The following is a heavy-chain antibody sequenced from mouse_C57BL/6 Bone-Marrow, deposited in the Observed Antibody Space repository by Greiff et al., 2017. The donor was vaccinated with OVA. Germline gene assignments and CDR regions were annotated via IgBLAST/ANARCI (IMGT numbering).Heavy chain of an antibody. V-gene: IGHV1-39*01. CDR1: GYSFTDYN. J-gene: IGHJ3*01. Sequence: VHVKQSGPELVKPGASVKISCKASGYSFTDYNMNWVKQSNGTSLEWIGVINPNYGTTSYNQKFKGKATLTVDQSSSTAYMQLNSLTSEDSAVYYCARTLRRRAWFAYWGQGTLVTVSA. D-gene: IGHD2-4*01. CDR2: INPNYGTT. CDR3: ARTLRRRAWFAY.